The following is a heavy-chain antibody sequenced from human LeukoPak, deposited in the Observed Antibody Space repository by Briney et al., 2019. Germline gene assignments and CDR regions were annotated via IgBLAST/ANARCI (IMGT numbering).Heavy chain of an antibody. CDR3: ARRTAPWIQLHPSYYGMDV. Sequence: GESLKISCKGSGYSFTSYWIGWVRQMPGKGLEWMGIIYPGDSDTRYSPSFQGQVTISADKSISTAYLQWSSLKASDTAMYYCARRTAPWIQLHPSYYGMDVWGQGTTVTVSS. J-gene: IGHJ6*02. D-gene: IGHD5-18*01. CDR1: GYSFTSYW. V-gene: IGHV5-51*01. CDR2: IYPGDSDT.